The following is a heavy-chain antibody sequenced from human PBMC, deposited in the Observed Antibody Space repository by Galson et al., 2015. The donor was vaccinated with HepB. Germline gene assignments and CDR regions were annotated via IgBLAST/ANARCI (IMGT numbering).Heavy chain of an antibody. V-gene: IGHV3-23*01. CDR2: ISGTGATT. J-gene: IGHJ4*02. D-gene: IGHD1-1*01. CDR1: GITFSNYA. Sequence: SLRLSCAASGITFSNYAMAWVRQAPGKGLEWVSGISGTGATTYFADSVKGRFNISRDNSKNTLYLQMNSLRAEDTAVYYCAKGTTNIDYWGQGTLVTVSS. CDR3: AKGTTNIDY.